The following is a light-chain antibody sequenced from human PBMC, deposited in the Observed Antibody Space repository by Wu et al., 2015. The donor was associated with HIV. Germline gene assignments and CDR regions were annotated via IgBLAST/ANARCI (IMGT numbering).Light chain of an antibody. CDR2: GAS. J-gene: IGKJ2*01. CDR3: QQYNYWYT. Sequence: EIVMTQSPATLSVSPGERATLSCRASQSISTNLAWYQQKPGQAPRLLIYGASTRATGIPARFSGSGSGTEFTLTISSMQSEDFALYYCQQYNYWYTFGQGTKLEL. CDR1: QSISTN. V-gene: IGKV3-15*01.